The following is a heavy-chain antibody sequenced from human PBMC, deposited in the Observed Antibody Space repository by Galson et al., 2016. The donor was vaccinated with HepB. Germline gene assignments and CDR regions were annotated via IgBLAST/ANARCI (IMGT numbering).Heavy chain of an antibody. Sequence: TLSLTCSVSGGSISNGGYYWSWIRQRPGRGLEWIGYIYDTENTYYTPSLKGRVSFSVDTSKNQFSLKLTSVTAADTAVYYCARASIIPGARMIFDPWGQGTLVTVSS. CDR3: ARASIIPGARMIFDP. V-gene: IGHV4-31*03. CDR1: GGSISNGGYY. D-gene: IGHD2-2*01. CDR2: IYDTENT. J-gene: IGHJ5*02.